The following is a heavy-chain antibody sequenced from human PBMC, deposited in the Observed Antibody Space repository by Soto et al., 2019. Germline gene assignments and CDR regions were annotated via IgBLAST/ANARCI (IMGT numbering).Heavy chain of an antibody. V-gene: IGHV4-4*07. CDR3: ARSVYTEGGWLFDY. Sequence: SETLSLTCSVSGGSISSYYWSWIRQPAGKGLEWIGHTYTSSGSTNYNPSLKTRVTMSVDTSNNQFSLKLSSVTAADTAVYYCARSVYTEGGWLFDYWGQGTLVTVSS. J-gene: IGHJ4*02. D-gene: IGHD6-19*01. CDR2: TYTSSGST. CDR1: GGSISSYY.